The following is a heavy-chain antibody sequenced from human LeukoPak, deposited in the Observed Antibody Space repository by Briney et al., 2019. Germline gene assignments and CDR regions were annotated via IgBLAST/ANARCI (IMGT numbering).Heavy chain of an antibody. Sequence: SETLSLTCTVSGGSISSYYWSWIRQPPGKGLEWIGYIYYSGSTNYNPSLKSRVTISVDTSKNQFSLKLSSVTAADTAVYYCARGPYCSGGSCPGFDPWGQGTLVTVSS. CDR1: GGSISSYY. D-gene: IGHD2-15*01. J-gene: IGHJ5*02. V-gene: IGHV4-59*12. CDR3: ARGPYCSGGSCPGFDP. CDR2: IYYSGST.